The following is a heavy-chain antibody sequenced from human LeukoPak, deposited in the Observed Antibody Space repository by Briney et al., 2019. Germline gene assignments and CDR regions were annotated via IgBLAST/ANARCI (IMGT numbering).Heavy chain of an antibody. J-gene: IGHJ4*02. CDR3: AKDYSESRVADVFFEY. CDR1: GLTFSDRA. CDR2: ITSGFTP. V-gene: IGHV3-23*01. Sequence: QPGGSLSLSCAASGLTFSDRAMSWFRQAPGKGLEWVAGITSGFTPHYADSVKGRFTISRDNSKNTVHLQLNSLRAEDTAIYYCAKDYSESRVADVFFEYWGQGTLVTVSS. D-gene: IGHD2-15*01.